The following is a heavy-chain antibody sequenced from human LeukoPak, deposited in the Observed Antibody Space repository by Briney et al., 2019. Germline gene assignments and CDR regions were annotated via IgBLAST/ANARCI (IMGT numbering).Heavy chain of an antibody. Sequence: PGRSLRLSCAASGFTFSSYGMHWVRQAPGKGLEWVAVISYDGSNKYYADSVKGRFTISRDNSKNTLYLQMNSLRAEDTAVYYCAKDSESGYPDYWGQGTLVTVSS. CDR1: GFTFSSYG. D-gene: IGHD3-22*01. J-gene: IGHJ4*02. V-gene: IGHV3-30*18. CDR2: ISYDGSNK. CDR3: AKDSESGYPDY.